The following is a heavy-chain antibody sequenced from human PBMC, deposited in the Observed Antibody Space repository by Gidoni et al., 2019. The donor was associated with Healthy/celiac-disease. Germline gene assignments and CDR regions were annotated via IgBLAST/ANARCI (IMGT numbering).Heavy chain of an antibody. CDR1: GFTFSSYR. J-gene: IGHJ6*02. D-gene: IGHD3-3*01. CDR3: ARDGFGITIFGVVTPYGMDV. Sequence: EVQLVESGGGLVQPGGSLRLSCAASGFTFSSYRMRWVRQAPGKGLEGVANIKQDGSEKYYVDSVKGRFTISRDNAKNSLYLQMNSLRAEDTAVYYCARDGFGITIFGVVTPYGMDVWGQGTTVTVSS. V-gene: IGHV3-7*01. CDR2: IKQDGSEK.